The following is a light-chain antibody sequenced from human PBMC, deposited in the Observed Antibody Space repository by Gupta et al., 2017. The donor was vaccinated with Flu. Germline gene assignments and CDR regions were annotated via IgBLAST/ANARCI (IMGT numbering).Light chain of an antibody. CDR1: YSIATN. Sequence: PATLTGSPGERATVSCRAKYSIATNLAWYQQKPGQAPRLLIYDASTRAVGISARFSGSGSGTXFSLIVXRVKSEDSAIYYCQQDNNWPLTFGXGTKVEI. CDR2: DAS. V-gene: IGKV3-15*01. CDR3: QQDNNWPLT. J-gene: IGKJ4*01.